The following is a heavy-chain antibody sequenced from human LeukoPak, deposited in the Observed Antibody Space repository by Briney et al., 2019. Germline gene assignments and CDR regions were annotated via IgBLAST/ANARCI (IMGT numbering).Heavy chain of an antibody. D-gene: IGHD3-10*01. CDR3: AKVKGPWFGELKGWFDP. Sequence: PGGSLRLSCAASGFTFSSYWMHWVRQAPGKGLVWVSRINSDGSSTSYADSVKGRFTISRDNSKNTLYLQMNSLRAEDTAVYYCAKVKGPWFGELKGWFDPWGQGTLVTVSS. V-gene: IGHV3-74*01. CDR1: GFTFSSYW. J-gene: IGHJ5*02. CDR2: INSDGSST.